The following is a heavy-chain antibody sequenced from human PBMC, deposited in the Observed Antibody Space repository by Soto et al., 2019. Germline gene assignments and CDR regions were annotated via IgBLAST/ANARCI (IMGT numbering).Heavy chain of an antibody. CDR2: IRAYNGNT. D-gene: IGHD3-22*01. CDR1: GYTFTSYG. V-gene: IGHV1-18*01. Sequence: AASVKVSCKASGYTFTSYGISWVRQAPGQGLEWMGWIRAYNGNTYYSQNFQGRVTITKDTSASTAYMELSSLISEDTAVYYCVRDYASDSGVHFDFWGQGTLVTVSS. J-gene: IGHJ4*02. CDR3: VRDYASDSGVHFDF.